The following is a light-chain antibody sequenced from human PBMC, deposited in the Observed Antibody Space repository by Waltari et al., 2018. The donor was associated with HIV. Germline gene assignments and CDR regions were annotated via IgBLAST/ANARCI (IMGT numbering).Light chain of an antibody. CDR2: GAS. V-gene: IGKV3-15*01. J-gene: IGKJ5*01. Sequence: EIVMTQSPVTLPVSPGERATPSCTASQSVNTNLAWYQQKPGQAPRPLFYGASTKATGTPARFSASGSGTEFTLTISSLQSEDFAVYYCQQYDDWPPITFGQGTRLEIK. CDR1: QSVNTN. CDR3: QQYDDWPPIT.